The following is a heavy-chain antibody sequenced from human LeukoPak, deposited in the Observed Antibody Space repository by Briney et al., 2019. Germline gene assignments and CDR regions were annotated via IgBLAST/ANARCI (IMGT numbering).Heavy chain of an antibody. CDR2: ISTDGSTT. J-gene: IGHJ4*02. Sequence: GGSLRLSCAASGFTFSSDWMHWVRQAPGKGLVWVSRISTDGSTTYSADSVKGRFTISRDNTKNTLYLQMNSLRAEDTAVYYCTREDHSNYNYWGQGTLVTVSS. D-gene: IGHD4-11*01. V-gene: IGHV3-74*01. CDR1: GFTFSSDW. CDR3: TREDHSNYNY.